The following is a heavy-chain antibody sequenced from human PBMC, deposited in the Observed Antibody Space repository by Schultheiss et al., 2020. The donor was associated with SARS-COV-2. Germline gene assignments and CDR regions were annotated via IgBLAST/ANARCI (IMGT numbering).Heavy chain of an antibody. CDR1: GGSISSYY. CDR2: IYYSGST. CDR3: ARENGYCSSTSCLRGRFDP. J-gene: IGHJ5*02. Sequence: SETLSLTCTVSGGSISSYYWSWIRQPPGKGLEWIGYIYYSGSTNYNPSLKSRVTISVDTSKNQFSLKLSSVTAADTAVYYCARENGYCSSTSCLRGRFDPWGQGTLVTVSS. V-gene: IGHV4-59*12. D-gene: IGHD2-2*03.